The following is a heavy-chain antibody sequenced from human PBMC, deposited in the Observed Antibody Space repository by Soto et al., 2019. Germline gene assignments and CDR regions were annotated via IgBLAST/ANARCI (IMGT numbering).Heavy chain of an antibody. CDR1: GFTFSDLY. V-gene: IGHV3-11*01. CDR3: ARDRNAAGSDY. D-gene: IGHD1-1*01. CDR2: ISSGSTNI. J-gene: IGHJ4*02. Sequence: LRLSCAASGFTFSDLYMSWIRQAPGKGLEWISYISSGSTNIFYADSVKGRFTVSRDNAKNSVYLQMDSLRAEDTAVYYCARDRNAAGSDYWGQGTLVTVSS.